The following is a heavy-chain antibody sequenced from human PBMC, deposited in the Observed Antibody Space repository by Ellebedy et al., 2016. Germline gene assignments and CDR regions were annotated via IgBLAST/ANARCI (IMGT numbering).Heavy chain of an antibody. J-gene: IGHJ6*02. D-gene: IGHD3-10*01. CDR3: ARVKLLWFEDPGSDYYYGMDV. Sequence: SEILSLTXTVSGYSISSGHYWGWIRQPPGKGLEWIGSIYQSGSTYYNPSLQSRVTISVDTSKNHFSLKLSSVTPADTAVYHCARVKLLWFEDPGSDYYYGMDVWGQGTTVTVSS. CDR2: IYQSGST. V-gene: IGHV4-38-2*02. CDR1: GYSISSGHY.